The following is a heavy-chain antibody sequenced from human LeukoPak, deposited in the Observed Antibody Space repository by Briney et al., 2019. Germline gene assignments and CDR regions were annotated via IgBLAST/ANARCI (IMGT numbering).Heavy chain of an antibody. CDR3: ARHRNGYNYIHYFDY. J-gene: IGHJ4*02. Sequence: SETLSLTCGVYGGSVSGYYWSWIRQPPGKGLELIGEINHSGSTNYNPSLKSRVTISVDTSKNQFSLKLSSVTAADTAVYYCARHRNGYNYIHYFDYWGQGTLVTVSS. CDR1: GGSVSGYY. CDR2: INHSGST. D-gene: IGHD5-24*01. V-gene: IGHV4-34*01.